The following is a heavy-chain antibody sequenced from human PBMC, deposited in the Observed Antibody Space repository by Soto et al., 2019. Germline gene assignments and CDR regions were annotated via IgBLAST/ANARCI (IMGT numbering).Heavy chain of an antibody. V-gene: IGHV1-2*02. CDR1: GFTFTDYS. D-gene: IGHD2-8*02. CDR2: INPKSGVT. Sequence: ASVKVSCKASGFTFTDYSFHWVRQAPGQGLEWMGWINPKSGVTKYAQKFQGRVTMTRDTSISTAYMDLSRLRYDDTALYYCASLNWRGWYFDLWGRGTLVNVSS. J-gene: IGHJ2*01. CDR3: ASLNWRGWYFDL.